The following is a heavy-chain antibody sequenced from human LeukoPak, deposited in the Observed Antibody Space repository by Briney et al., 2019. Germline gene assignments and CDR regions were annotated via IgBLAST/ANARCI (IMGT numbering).Heavy chain of an antibody. CDR1: GGSISSYY. V-gene: IGHV4-59*01. J-gene: IGHJ6*02. CDR3: ARDAGYYDILTGYARGLAGMDV. CDR2: IYYSGST. Sequence: SETLSLTCTVSGGSISSYYWSWIRQPPGKGLEWIGYIYYSGSTNYNPSLKSRVTILVDTSKNQFSLKLSSVTAADTAVYYCARDAGYYDILTGYARGLAGMDVWGQGTTVTVSS. D-gene: IGHD3-9*01.